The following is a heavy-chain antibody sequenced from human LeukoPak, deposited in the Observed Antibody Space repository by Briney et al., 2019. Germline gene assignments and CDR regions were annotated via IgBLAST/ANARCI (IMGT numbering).Heavy chain of an antibody. CDR3: AKDQPYYYDSSGYDY. CDR1: GFTFSSYA. D-gene: IGHD3-22*01. V-gene: IGHV3-23*01. CDR2: ISGSGGST. J-gene: IGHJ4*02. Sequence: PGGSLRLSCAASGFTFSSYAMSWVRQAPGKGLEGVSAISGSGGSTYYADSVKGRFTISRDNSKNTLYLQMNSLRAEDTAVYYCAKDQPYYYDSSGYDYWGQGTLVTVSS.